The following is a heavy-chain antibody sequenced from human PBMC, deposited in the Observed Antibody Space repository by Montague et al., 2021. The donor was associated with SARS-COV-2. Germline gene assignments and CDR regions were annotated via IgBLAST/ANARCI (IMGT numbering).Heavy chain of an antibody. CDR1: GFTFSSYD. Sequence: SRSLSWAASGFTFSSYDMHWVRQAPGKGLEWVAVIWYDGSNQYYGDSVKGRFTTSRDNSKNTLYLQMNSLRAEDTAVYYCAREYSAPRWFGEYNRYGMDVWGQGTPVTVSS. J-gene: IGHJ6*02. D-gene: IGHD3-10*01. V-gene: IGHV3-33*08. CDR2: IWYDGSNQ. CDR3: AREYSAPRWFGEYNRYGMDV.